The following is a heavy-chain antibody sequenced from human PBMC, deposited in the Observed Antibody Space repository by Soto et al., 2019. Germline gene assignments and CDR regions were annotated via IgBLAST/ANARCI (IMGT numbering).Heavy chain of an antibody. CDR2: IYYXXST. V-gene: IGHV4-39*01. CDR3: ARQEAVADAGCWDY. J-gene: IGHJ4*02. CDR1: GGSISSSXXX. Sequence: QLQLQESGPGLVKPSETLSLTCTVSGGSISSSXXXWGWIRQPPGKGLEWIGSIYYXXSTYYNPSLKSRVTXSVDTSKXXXXLXXXXXTAADTAVYYCARQEAVADAGCWDYWGQGTLVTVSS. D-gene: IGHD6-19*01.